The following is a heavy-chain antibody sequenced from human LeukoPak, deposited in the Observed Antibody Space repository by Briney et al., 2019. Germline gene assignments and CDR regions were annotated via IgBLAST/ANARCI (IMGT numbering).Heavy chain of an antibody. D-gene: IGHD3-9*01. CDR1: DGSTTGYY. V-gene: IGHV4-59*08. CDR3: ARRGHDILTGYMVSWFDP. J-gene: IGHJ5*02. CDR2: IYYSGST. Sequence: PSETLSLTCSVSDGSTTGYYWSWIRQPPGKGLEWIGYIYYSGSTNYNPSLKSRVTISVDTSKNQFSLKLSSVTAADTAVYYCARRGHDILTGYMVSWFDPWGQGTLVTVSS.